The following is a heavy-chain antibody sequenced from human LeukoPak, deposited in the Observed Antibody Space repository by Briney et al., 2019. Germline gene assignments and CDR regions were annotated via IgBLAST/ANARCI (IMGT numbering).Heavy chain of an antibody. J-gene: IGHJ4*02. V-gene: IGHV4-39*07. CDR1: GGSISSSSYY. CDR3: ARVRGLQYYFDY. D-gene: IGHD3-10*01. Sequence: SETLSLTCTVSGGSISSSSYYWGWIRQPPGKGLEWIGSIYYSGSTYYNPSLKSRVTISVDTSKNQFSLKLSSVTAADTAVYYCARVRGLQYYFDYWGQGTLVTVSS. CDR2: IYYSGST.